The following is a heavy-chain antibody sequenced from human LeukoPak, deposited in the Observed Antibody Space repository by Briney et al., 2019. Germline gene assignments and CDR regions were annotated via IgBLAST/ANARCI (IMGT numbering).Heavy chain of an antibody. J-gene: IGHJ4*02. Sequence: GGSLRLSCAASGFTFDDYAMPWVRQAPGKGLEWVSGISWNSGNIGYADSVKGRFTISRDNAKNSLYLQMNSLRAEDTALYYCAKGGYDYVWGIYHIGYFDYWGQGTLVTVSS. D-gene: IGHD3-16*02. V-gene: IGHV3-9*01. CDR3: AKGGYDYVWGIYHIGYFDY. CDR2: ISWNSGNI. CDR1: GFTFDDYA.